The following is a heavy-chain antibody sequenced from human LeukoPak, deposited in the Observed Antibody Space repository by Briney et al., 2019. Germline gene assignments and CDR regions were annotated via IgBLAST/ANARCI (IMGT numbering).Heavy chain of an antibody. CDR3: ASQNEPYSSGFDY. CDR1: GGSISSSSYY. J-gene: IGHJ4*02. D-gene: IGHD6-19*01. V-gene: IGHV4-39*07. CDR2: IYYSGST. Sequence: PSETLSLTCTVSGGSISSSSYYWGWIRQPPGKGLEWIGSIYYSGSTYHNPSLKSRVTTSVDMSKNQFSLKLSSVTAADTAVYYCASQNEPYSSGFDYWGQGTLVTVSS.